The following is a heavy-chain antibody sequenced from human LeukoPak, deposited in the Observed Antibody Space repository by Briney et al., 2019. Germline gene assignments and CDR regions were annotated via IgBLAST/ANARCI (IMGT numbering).Heavy chain of an antibody. CDR3: ARRLGTYLFDY. J-gene: IGHJ4*02. V-gene: IGHV4-38-2*01. Sequence: SETLSLTCAVSGYPIKNGYYWAWIRQPPGKGLEWIGSIHHSGTTYYNPSVKSRVTISVDTSKNQFSLKLTSVTAADTAVYYCARRLGTYLFDYWGQGTLVTVSS. D-gene: IGHD3-16*01. CDR1: GYPIKNGYY. CDR2: IHHSGTT.